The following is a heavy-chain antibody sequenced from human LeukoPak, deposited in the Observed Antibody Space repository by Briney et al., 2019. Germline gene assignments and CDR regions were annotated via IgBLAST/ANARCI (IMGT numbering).Heavy chain of an antibody. CDR1: GFTFSSYG. Sequence: GRSLRLSCAASGFTFSSYGMHWVRQAPGKGLEWVAVISYDGSNKYYADSVKGRFTISRDNSKITLYLQMNSLRAGDTAVYYCAKDRIVAAAMGAFQHWGQGTLVTVSS. J-gene: IGHJ1*01. V-gene: IGHV3-30*18. D-gene: IGHD2-2*01. CDR2: ISYDGSNK. CDR3: AKDRIVAAAMGAFQH.